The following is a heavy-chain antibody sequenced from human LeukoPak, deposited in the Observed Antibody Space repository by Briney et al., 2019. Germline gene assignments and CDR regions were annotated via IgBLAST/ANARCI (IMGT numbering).Heavy chain of an antibody. CDR1: GFTFSSYA. CDR2: ISYDGSNK. V-gene: IGHV3-30-3*02. Sequence: GGSLRLSCAASGFTFSSYAMHWVRQAPGKGLEGVAVISYDGSNKYYADSVQGRFNISRDNSKDTLFLRVNSLRAEDTAVYYCAKDVIRGSISYFESWGQGTQVAVSS. J-gene: IGHJ4*02. D-gene: IGHD3-10*01. CDR3: AKDVIRGSISYFES.